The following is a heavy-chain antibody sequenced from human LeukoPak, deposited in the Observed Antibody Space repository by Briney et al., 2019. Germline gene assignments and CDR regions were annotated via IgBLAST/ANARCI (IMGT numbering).Heavy chain of an antibody. V-gene: IGHV4-34*01. CDR3: ARDSEYYYDSSGYDAFDI. D-gene: IGHD3-22*01. CDR2: INHSGST. Sequence: KPSETLSLTCAVYGGSFSGYCWSWIRQPPGKGLEWIGEINHSGSTNYNPSLKSRVTISVDTSKNQFSLKLSSVTAADTAVYYCARDSEYYYDSSGYDAFDIWGQGTMVTVSS. CDR1: GGSFSGYC. J-gene: IGHJ3*02.